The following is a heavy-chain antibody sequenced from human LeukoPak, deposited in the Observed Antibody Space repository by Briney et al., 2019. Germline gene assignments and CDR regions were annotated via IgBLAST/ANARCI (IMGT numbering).Heavy chain of an antibody. V-gene: IGHV3-9*01. CDR1: GFNFDDYA. Sequence: GRSLRLSCAASGFNFDDYAMHWVRQAPGKGLEWVSGIDWHSERTGYVDSVKGRFTISRDNAKNSLYLQMNSLRAEDTAVYYCARDAYYYDSSGYYDYWGQGTLVTVSS. J-gene: IGHJ4*02. CDR3: ARDAYYYDSSGYYDY. D-gene: IGHD3-22*01. CDR2: IDWHSERT.